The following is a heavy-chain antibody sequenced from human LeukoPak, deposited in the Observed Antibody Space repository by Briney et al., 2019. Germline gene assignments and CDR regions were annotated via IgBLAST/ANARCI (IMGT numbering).Heavy chain of an antibody. CDR3: ARGGASFSGLDV. Sequence: PSETLSLTCAVYGGSFSGYYWSWIRQPPGKGLEWIGEINHSGSTNYNPSLKSRVTISVDTSKNQFSLKLSSVTAADTAVYHCARGGASFSGLDVWGQGTTVTVAS. CDR2: INHSGST. J-gene: IGHJ6*02. V-gene: IGHV4-34*01. D-gene: IGHD3-16*01. CDR1: GGSFSGYY.